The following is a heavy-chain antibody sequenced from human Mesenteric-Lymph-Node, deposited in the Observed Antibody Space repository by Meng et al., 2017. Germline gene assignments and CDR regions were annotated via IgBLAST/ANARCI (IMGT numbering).Heavy chain of an antibody. Sequence: QVQLQQWGPGLLKPSETLSLTCAVYGGSISSGGFYWSWIRQHPGKGLEWIGYIYYSGSTYYNPSLRSRVAISIDTSKNQFSLKLTSVTAADTAVYFCARTNYGDYNWFDPWGQGTLVTVSS. CDR2: IYYSGST. CDR3: ARTNYGDYNWFDP. J-gene: IGHJ5*02. CDR1: GGSISSGGFY. V-gene: IGHV4-31*11. D-gene: IGHD4-17*01.